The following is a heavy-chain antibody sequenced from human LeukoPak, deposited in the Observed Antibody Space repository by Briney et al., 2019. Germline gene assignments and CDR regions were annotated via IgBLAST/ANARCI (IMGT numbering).Heavy chain of an antibody. CDR2: ISWNSGSI. V-gene: IGHV3-9*01. D-gene: IGHD2-15*01. J-gene: IGHJ4*02. Sequence: GGSLRLSCAASGFTFDDYAMHWVRQAPGKGLEWVSGISWNSGSIGYADSVKGRFTISRDNAKNSLYLQMNSLRAEDTAVYYCARVGLVVAAPDYWGQGTLVTVSS. CDR3: ARVGLVVAAPDY. CDR1: GFTFDDYA.